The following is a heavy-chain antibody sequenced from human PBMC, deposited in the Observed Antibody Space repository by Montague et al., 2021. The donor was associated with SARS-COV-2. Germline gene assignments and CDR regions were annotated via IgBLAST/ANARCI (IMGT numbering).Heavy chain of an antibody. D-gene: IGHD3-10*01. CDR1: GGSLFSSSYY. Sequence: SETLSLTCTVSGGSLFSSSYYWGWIRQPPGKGLEWIGSVYYNGXTXYXXXXKGRVTISLDASENQISLNLDSVTAADTAVYYCVRPGGSESHWFDRWGQGTLVTVSS. CDR2: VYYNGXT. V-gene: IGHV4-39*01. CDR3: VRPGGSESHWFDR. J-gene: IGHJ5*02.